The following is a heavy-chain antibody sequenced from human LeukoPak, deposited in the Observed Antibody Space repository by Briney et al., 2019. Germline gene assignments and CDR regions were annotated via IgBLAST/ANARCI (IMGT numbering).Heavy chain of an antibody. CDR2: IYYSGST. CDR1: GGSISSYY. V-gene: IGHV4-59*01. D-gene: IGHD2-15*01. CDR3: ARDRSLGGCSGGSCYFKRPSYYYYYGMDV. Sequence: SETLSLTCTVSGGSISSYYWSWIRQPPGKGLEWIGYIYYSGSTNYNPSLKSRVTISVDTSKNQFSLKLSSVTAADTAVYYCARDRSLGGCSGGSCYFKRPSYYYYYGMDVWGQGTTVTVSS. J-gene: IGHJ6*02.